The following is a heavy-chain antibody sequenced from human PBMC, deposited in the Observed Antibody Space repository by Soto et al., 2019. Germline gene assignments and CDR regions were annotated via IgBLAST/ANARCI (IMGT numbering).Heavy chain of an antibody. Sequence: EVQLVESGGGLVQPGGSLRLSCAASGFTFSSYDMHWVRQATGKGLEWVSAIGTAGDTYYPGSVKGRFTISRENAKNSLYLQMNSLRAGDTAVYYCARVAAAGPYFDYWGQGTLVTVSS. J-gene: IGHJ4*02. D-gene: IGHD6-13*01. CDR2: IGTAGDT. CDR3: ARVAAAGPYFDY. V-gene: IGHV3-13*01. CDR1: GFTFSSYD.